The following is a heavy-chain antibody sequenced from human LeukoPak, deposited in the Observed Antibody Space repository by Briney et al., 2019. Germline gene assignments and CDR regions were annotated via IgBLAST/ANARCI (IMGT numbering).Heavy chain of an antibody. J-gene: IGHJ3*02. CDR3: SRDYDYYDSRGYYSRSCDAFDI. Sequence: GGSLRLSCAASGFTFSSYSMNWVRQAPGKGLEWVSSISSSSSYIYYADSVKGRFTISRDNAKNSLYLQMNSLRAEDTAVYYCSRDYDYYDSRGYYSRSCDAFDIWGQGTMVTVSS. V-gene: IGHV3-21*01. CDR1: GFTFSSYS. CDR2: ISSSSSYI. D-gene: IGHD3-22*01.